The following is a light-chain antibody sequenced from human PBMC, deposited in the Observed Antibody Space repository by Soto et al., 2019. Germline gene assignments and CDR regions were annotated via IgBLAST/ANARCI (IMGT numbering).Light chain of an antibody. CDR1: QSVSSN. CDR2: GAS. CDR3: QKYNNWPRP. Sequence: RVGTECRATRSVYPGEKATLSCRASQSVSSNLAWYQQKPGQAPRLLIYGASTRATGIPARFSGSGSGTEFTLTISSLQSEDFAVYYCQKYNNWPRPFGQWSKVDIK. J-gene: IGKJ1*01. V-gene: IGKV3-15*01.